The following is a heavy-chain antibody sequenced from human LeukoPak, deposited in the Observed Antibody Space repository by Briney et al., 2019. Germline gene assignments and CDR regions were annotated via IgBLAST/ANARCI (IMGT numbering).Heavy chain of an antibody. Sequence: PSETLSLTCTVSGGPISSGGYYWSWIRQHPGKGLEWIGYIYYSGSTYYNPSLKSRVTISVDTSKNQFSLKLSSVTAADTAVYYCARVWDDYGDWDAFDIWGQGTMVTVSS. V-gene: IGHV4-31*03. D-gene: IGHD4-17*01. CDR2: IYYSGST. J-gene: IGHJ3*02. CDR1: GGPISSGGYY. CDR3: ARVWDDYGDWDAFDI.